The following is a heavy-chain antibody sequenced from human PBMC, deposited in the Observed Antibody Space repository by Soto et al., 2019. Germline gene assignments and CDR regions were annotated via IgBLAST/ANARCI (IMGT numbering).Heavy chain of an antibody. D-gene: IGHD6-13*01. V-gene: IGHV3-23*01. CDR3: ARAYSSSWYHYYYYYGMDV. J-gene: IGHJ6*02. CDR2: ISGSGGST. Sequence: GGSLRLSCAASGFTFSSYAMSWVRQAPGKGLEWVSAISGSGGSTYYADSVKGRFTISRDNSKNTLYLQMNSLRAEDTAVYYCARAYSSSWYHYYYYYGMDVWGQGTTVTVSS. CDR1: GFTFSSYA.